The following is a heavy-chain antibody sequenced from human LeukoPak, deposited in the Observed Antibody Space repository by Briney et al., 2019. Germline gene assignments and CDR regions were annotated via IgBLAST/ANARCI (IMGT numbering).Heavy chain of an antibody. CDR3: ARDGSHYYDSSGYYFLDY. D-gene: IGHD3-22*01. CDR1: GFTFSSYS. V-gene: IGHV3-21*01. J-gene: IGHJ4*02. CDR2: ISSSTSYI. Sequence: GGSLRLSCAASGFTFSSYSMNWVRQAPGKGLEWVSSISSSTSYIYYADSVKGRFTISRDNAKNSLYLQMNSLRAEDTAVCYCARDGSHYYDSSGYYFLDYWGQGTLVTVSS.